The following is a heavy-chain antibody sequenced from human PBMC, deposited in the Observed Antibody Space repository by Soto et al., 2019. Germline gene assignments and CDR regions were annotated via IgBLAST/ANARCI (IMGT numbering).Heavy chain of an antibody. J-gene: IGHJ5*02. CDR3: ARDSEDIAILTAANWLDP. V-gene: IGHV4-38-2*02. Sequence: SETLSLTCAVSGYSISSGYYWGWIRQPPGKGLEWIGSIYHSGSTYYNPSLKSRVTISVDTSKNQFSLKLSSVTAADTAVYYCARDSEDIAILTAANWLDPWGQGTMVTVSS. D-gene: IGHD3-9*01. CDR2: IYHSGST. CDR1: GYSISSGYY.